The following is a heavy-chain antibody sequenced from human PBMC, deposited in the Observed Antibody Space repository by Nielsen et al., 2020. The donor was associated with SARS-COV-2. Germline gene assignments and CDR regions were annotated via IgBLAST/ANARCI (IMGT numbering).Heavy chain of an antibody. J-gene: IGHJ6*04. V-gene: IGHV3-73*01. D-gene: IGHD1/OR15-1a*01. CDR2: IRSKTGYHAT. Sequence: VRQMPGKGLEWIGRIRSKTGYHATEYAGPVKGRFIISREDSQNTAYLQMNGLVTADTAVYYCARPGGNRHTHDYYHMDVWGKGTTVTVSS. CDR3: ARPGGNRHTHDYYHMDV.